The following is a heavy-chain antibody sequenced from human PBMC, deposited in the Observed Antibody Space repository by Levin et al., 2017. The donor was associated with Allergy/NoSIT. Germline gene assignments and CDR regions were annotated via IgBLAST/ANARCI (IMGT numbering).Heavy chain of an antibody. J-gene: IGHJ3*02. Sequence: GGSLRLSCSASGFTFRNYAMYWVRRAPGKGLEYVSAISDDGGSTFYADSVKGRFTISRDNSKNTLFLQVSSLRAEDTAIYYCVKDSRSWFKGWGHDAADIWGQGTMVTVSS. CDR2: ISDDGGST. D-gene: IGHD6-13*01. CDR1: GFTFRNYA. CDR3: VKDSRSWFKGWGHDAADI. V-gene: IGHV3-64D*06.